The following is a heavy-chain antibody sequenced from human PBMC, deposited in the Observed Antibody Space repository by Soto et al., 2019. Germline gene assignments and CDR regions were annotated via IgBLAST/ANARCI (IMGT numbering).Heavy chain of an antibody. D-gene: IGHD4-4*01. Sequence: QVQLVESGGGVVQPGRSLRLSCAASGFTFSSYGMHWVRQAPGKGLEWVAVIWYDGRNKYYADSVKGRFTISRDNSKNTLYLQMNSLRAEDTAVYYCARAPIDYTTHYYYYGMDVWGQGTTVTVSS. CDR3: ARAPIDYTTHYYYYGMDV. CDR1: GFTFSSYG. J-gene: IGHJ6*02. V-gene: IGHV3-33*01. CDR2: IWYDGRNK.